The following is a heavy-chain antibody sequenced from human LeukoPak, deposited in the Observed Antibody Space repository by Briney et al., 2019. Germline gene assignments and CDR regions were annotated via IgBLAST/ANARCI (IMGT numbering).Heavy chain of an antibody. CDR2: IYHSGST. D-gene: IGHD2-8*02. Sequence: PSETLSLTCAVSGYSISSGYYWGWIRQPPGKGLEWIGSIYHSGSTYYNPSLKSRVTISVDTSKNQFSLKLSSVTAADTAVYYCARARSCTGGKCFRSFDYWGQGTLVTVSS. CDR1: GYSISSGYY. V-gene: IGHV4-38-2*01. J-gene: IGHJ4*02. CDR3: ARARSCTGGKCFRSFDY.